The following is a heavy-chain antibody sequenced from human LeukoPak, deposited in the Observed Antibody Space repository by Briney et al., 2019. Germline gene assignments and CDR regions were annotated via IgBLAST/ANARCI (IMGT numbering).Heavy chain of an antibody. CDR2: VDETGEST. V-gene: IGHV3-23*01. CDR3: ARDGAPGWPPTY. J-gene: IGHJ4*02. Sequence: GGSLRLSCAASGFTFSSYAMTWVRQAPGKGLEWVSGVDETGESTYYADSVKGRFTISRDSSKNTIYLQLNSLRVEDTALYYCARDGAPGWPPTYWGQGTLVSVSS. CDR1: GFTFSSYA. D-gene: IGHD2-15*01.